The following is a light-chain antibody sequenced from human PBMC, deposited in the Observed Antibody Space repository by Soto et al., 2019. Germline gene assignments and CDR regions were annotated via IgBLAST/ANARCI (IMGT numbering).Light chain of an antibody. CDR2: GAS. Sequence: EVVLTQSPGTLSLSPGERATLSCGASQSVVSRFLAWYQQKPGQAPRLLIYGASNRATGIPDRFSGSGSGTDFALTIDRLEHEDSAVYYCQQYGSSPLYSFGQGTKLEIK. CDR3: QQYGSSPLYS. V-gene: IGKV3-20*01. CDR1: QSVVSRF. J-gene: IGKJ2*01.